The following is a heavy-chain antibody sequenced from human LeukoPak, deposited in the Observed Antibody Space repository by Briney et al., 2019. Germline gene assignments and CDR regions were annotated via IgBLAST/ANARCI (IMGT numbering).Heavy chain of an antibody. D-gene: IGHD1-1*01. CDR1: GGSINSYY. J-gene: IGHJ5*02. V-gene: IGHV4-59*01. CDR3: ARVRTGMTNWFDP. CDR2: FYSSGST. Sequence: PSETLSLTCTVSGGSINSYYWSWIRQPPGKGLEWIGYFYSSGSTSYNPSLMSRVTTSVDTSKNQFSLRLSSVTAADTAVYYCARVRTGMTNWFDPWGQGTLVTVSS.